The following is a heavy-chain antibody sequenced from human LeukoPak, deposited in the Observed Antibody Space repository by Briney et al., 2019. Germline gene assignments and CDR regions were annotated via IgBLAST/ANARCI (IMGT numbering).Heavy chain of an antibody. V-gene: IGHV3-23*01. CDR3: AKGSGYDTDFDY. CDR2: ISGSGDNT. Sequence: GGSLRLSCAASGFTFSTYVMSWIRQAPGKGLEWVSGISGSGDNTYHADSVTGRFTISRENSKNTLYLQMNSLRAEETAVYYCAKGSGYDTDFDYWGQGTLVTVSS. J-gene: IGHJ4*02. CDR1: GFTFSTYV. D-gene: IGHD3-9*01.